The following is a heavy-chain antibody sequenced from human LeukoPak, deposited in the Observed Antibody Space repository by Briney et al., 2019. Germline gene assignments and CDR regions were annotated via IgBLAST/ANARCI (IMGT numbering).Heavy chain of an antibody. CDR3: ARRGYFSSWDVPDY. CDR1: GFSFSTYS. V-gene: IGHV3-7*01. CDR2: IKQDGSEK. Sequence: GGSLRLSCAASGFSFSTYSMSWVRQAPGKGLEWVANIKQDGSEKYYVDSVKGRFTISRDNAKSSLFLQMNSLRAEDTAVYYCARRGYFSSWDVPDYWGQGTLVTVSS. D-gene: IGHD6-13*01. J-gene: IGHJ4*02.